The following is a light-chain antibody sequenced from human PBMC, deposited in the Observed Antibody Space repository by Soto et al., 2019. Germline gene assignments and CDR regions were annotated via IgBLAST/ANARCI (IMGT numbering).Light chain of an antibody. CDR3: RQHGGYWA. Sequence: DIQMTQSPSTLSASVGDRVTMTCRASESIGYSLAWYQQKPGKAPSLLIFDATTRASGDPSRITAGRSGTLFTLTIGSLPADDYATYYCRQHGGYWAFGEGTKVEV. CDR1: ESIGYS. V-gene: IGKV1-5*01. CDR2: DAT. J-gene: IGKJ4*01.